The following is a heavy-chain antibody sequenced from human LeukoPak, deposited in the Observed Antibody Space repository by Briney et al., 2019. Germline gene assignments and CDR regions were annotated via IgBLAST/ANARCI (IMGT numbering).Heavy chain of an antibody. Sequence: SETLSLTCTVSGGSISSFYWSWIRQPPGKGPEWIGYIFYSGSTTYNPSLKSRATISVDKSKNQFSLKLSSVTAADTAVYYCARQHYYDSSGYNWFDPWGQGTLVTVSS. CDR2: IFYSGST. D-gene: IGHD3-22*01. J-gene: IGHJ5*02. V-gene: IGHV4-59*08. CDR1: GGSISSFY. CDR3: ARQHYYDSSGYNWFDP.